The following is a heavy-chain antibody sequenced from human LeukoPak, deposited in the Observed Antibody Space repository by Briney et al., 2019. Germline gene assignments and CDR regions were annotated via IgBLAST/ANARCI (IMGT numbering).Heavy chain of an antibody. D-gene: IGHD5-18*01. CDR2: IYYSGST. V-gene: IGHV4-59*01. CDR1: GGSTSSYY. J-gene: IGHJ4*02. CDR3: ARAKRVDTAMVRSFDY. Sequence: SETLSLTCTVSGGSTSSYYWSWIRQPPGKGLEWIGYIYYSGSTNYNPSLKSRVTISVDTSKNQFSLKLSSVTAADTAVYYCARAKRVDTAMVRSFDYWGQGTLVTVSS.